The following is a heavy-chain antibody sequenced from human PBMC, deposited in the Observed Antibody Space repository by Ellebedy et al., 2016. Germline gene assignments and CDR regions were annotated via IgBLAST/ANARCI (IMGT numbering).Heavy chain of an antibody. CDR3: VRGVMGVAGDY. CDR2: INTNTGNP. J-gene: IGHJ4*02. D-gene: IGHD2-15*01. Sequence: ASVKVSCKASGYIFTDYALIWVRQAPGQGLEWMGWINTNTGNPTYAQAFTGRFVFSLDTSVSTAYVQINSLKAEDSAVYYCVRGVMGVAGDYWGQGTLVTVSS. V-gene: IGHV7-4-1*02. CDR1: GYIFTDYA.